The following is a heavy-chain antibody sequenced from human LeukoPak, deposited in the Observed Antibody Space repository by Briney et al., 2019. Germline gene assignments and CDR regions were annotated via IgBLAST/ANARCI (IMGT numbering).Heavy chain of an antibody. CDR1: GGSISSGSYY. CDR2: IYTSGST. V-gene: IGHV4-61*02. J-gene: IGHJ4*02. CDR3: ARGTGYSSSWPIDY. Sequence: SQTLSLTCTVSGGSISSGSYYWSWIRQPAGKGLEWIGLIYTSGSTNYNPSLKSRVTISVDTSKNQFSLKLSSVTAADTAVYYCARGTGYSSSWPIDYWGQGTLVTVSS. D-gene: IGHD6-13*01.